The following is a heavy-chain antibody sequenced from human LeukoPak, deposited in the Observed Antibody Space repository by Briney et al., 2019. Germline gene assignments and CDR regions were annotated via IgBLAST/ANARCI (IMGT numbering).Heavy chain of an antibody. Sequence: GRSLRLSCAASGFTFSSYAMHWVRQAPGKGLEWVAVISYDGSNKYYADSVKGRFTISRDNSKNTLYLQMNSLRAEDTAVYYCARDRRDIVVVVADSYYYYGMDVWGQGTTVTVSS. CDR1: GFTFSSYA. CDR2: ISYDGSNK. CDR3: ARDRRDIVVVVADSYYYYGMDV. V-gene: IGHV3-30-3*01. D-gene: IGHD2-15*01. J-gene: IGHJ6*02.